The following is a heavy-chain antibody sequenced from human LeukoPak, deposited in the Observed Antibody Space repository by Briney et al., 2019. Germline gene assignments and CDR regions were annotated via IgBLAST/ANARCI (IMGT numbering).Heavy chain of an antibody. J-gene: IGHJ5*02. Sequence: SQTLSLTCAISGDSVSSNSAAWNWIRQSPSKGLEWLGRTYYKSKWYNDYAVSVKSRIIINPDTSKNQFSLRLSSVTAADTAVYYCARLQYCSGTSCYWFDPWGQGTLVTVSS. CDR1: GDSVSSNSAA. CDR3: ARLQYCSGTSCYWFDP. V-gene: IGHV6-1*01. CDR2: TYYKSKWYN. D-gene: IGHD2-2*01.